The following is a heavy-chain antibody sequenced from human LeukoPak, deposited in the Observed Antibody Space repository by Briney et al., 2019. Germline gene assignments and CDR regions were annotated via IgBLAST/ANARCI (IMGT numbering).Heavy chain of an antibody. Sequence: EASVKVSCKASGYTFTGYYMHWVRQAPGQGLEWMGWVNPNSGGTNYAQKFRGRVTMTRDTSIRTAYMELSRLRFDDTAVYYCARGRYFDWLPSFDYWGQGNLVTVSS. V-gene: IGHV1-2*02. CDR3: ARGRYFDWLPSFDY. CDR2: VNPNSGGT. CDR1: GYTFTGYY. D-gene: IGHD3-9*01. J-gene: IGHJ4*02.